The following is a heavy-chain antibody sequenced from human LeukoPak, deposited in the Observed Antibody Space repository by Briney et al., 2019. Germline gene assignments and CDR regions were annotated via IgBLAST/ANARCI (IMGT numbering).Heavy chain of an antibody. V-gene: IGHV3-7*01. CDR2: IKQDESEK. Sequence: GSLRLSCAASGFTFSHYWMAWVRQTPGKGLEWVANIKQDESEKYYVDSVKGRFTISRDNAKNSLYLQMNSLRAEDTALYYCARDYDGSLDYWGQGTLVAVSS. CDR1: GFTFSHYW. CDR3: ARDYDGSLDY. D-gene: IGHD4-23*01. J-gene: IGHJ4*02.